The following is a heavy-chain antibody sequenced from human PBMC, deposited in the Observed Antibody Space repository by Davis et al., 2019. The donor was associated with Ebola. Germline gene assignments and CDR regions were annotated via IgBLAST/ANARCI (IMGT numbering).Heavy chain of an antibody. V-gene: IGHV1-3*01. CDR3: ARRWLYWWSGMDV. CDR2: INAGNGNT. CDR1: GYTFTSYA. D-gene: IGHD2-8*02. J-gene: IGHJ6*02. Sequence: SVKVSCKASGYTFTSYAMHWVRQAPGQRLEWMGWINAGNGNTKYSQKFQGRVTMTRNTSISTAYMELSSLRSEDTAVYYCARRWLYWWSGMDVWGQGTTVTVSS.